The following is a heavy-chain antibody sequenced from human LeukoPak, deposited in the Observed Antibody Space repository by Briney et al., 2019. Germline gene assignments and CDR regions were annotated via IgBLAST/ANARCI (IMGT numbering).Heavy chain of an antibody. J-gene: IGHJ5*02. CDR1: GGSISSYY. CDR2: IYYSGST. Sequence: SETLSLTCTVSGGSISSYYWSWIRQPPGKGLEWIGYIYYSGSTNYNPSLKSRVTISVDASKNQFSLKLSSVTAADTAVYYCARVPTYYYGSGSYRPHNWFDPWGQGTLVTVSS. D-gene: IGHD3-10*01. V-gene: IGHV4-59*01. CDR3: ARVPTYYYGSGSYRPHNWFDP.